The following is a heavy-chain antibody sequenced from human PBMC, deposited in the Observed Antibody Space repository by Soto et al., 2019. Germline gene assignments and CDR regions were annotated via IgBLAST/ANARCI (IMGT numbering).Heavy chain of an antibody. CDR3: ASRGDMIPAFDI. CDR1: GGSISSGGYY. D-gene: IGHD3-3*01. Sequence: PSETLSLTCTVSGGSISSGGYYWSWIRQHPGKGLEWIGYIYYSGSTYYNPSLKSRVTISVDTSKNQFSLKLSSVTAADTAVYYCASRGDMIPAFDIWGQGTMVTVSS. V-gene: IGHV4-31*03. CDR2: IYYSGST. J-gene: IGHJ3*02.